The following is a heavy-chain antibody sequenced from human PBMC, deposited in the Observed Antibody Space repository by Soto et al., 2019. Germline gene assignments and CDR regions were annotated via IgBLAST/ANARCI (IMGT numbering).Heavy chain of an antibody. D-gene: IGHD3-22*01. CDR2: IYWNDDK. CDR3: ANRPFYDSSGYPDY. J-gene: IGHJ4*02. CDR1: FFSLITSGMG. Sequence: XGPTLMIPPQTLPLTCTFSFFSLITSGMGVGWIRQPPGKALEWLALIYWNDDKRYSPSLKSRLTITKDTSKNQVVLTMTNMDPVDTATHYCANRPFYDSSGYPDYWGQGTLVTVSS. V-gene: IGHV2-5*01.